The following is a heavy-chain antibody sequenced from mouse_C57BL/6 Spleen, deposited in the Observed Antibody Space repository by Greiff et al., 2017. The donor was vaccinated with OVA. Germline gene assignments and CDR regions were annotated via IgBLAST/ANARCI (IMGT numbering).Heavy chain of an antibody. J-gene: IGHJ4*01. D-gene: IGHD2-3*01. V-gene: IGHV1-82*01. CDR1: GYAFSSSW. Sequence: VQLQQSGPELVKPGASVKISCKASGYAFSSSWMNWVKQRPGQGLEWIGRIYPGDGDTNYNGKFKGKATLTADKSSSTAYMQLRSLTSEDSAVDFCARGEDGYYEGYAMDYWGQGTSVTVSS. CDR3: ARGEDGYYEGYAMDY. CDR2: IYPGDGDT.